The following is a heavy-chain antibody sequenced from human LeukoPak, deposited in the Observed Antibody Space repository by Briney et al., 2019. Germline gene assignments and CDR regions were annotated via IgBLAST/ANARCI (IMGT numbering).Heavy chain of an antibody. Sequence: EASVKVSCKVSGYSRSELSTHWVRQAPGQGLGWMGGFDPGDDETIYVQKFQGRVTMTEDTSTDTAYLELSSLRSKDTAVYFCATEKDLLLDSWGQGTPVTVSS. CDR1: GYSRSELS. CDR3: ATEKDLLLDS. D-gene: IGHD1-26*01. V-gene: IGHV1-24*01. J-gene: IGHJ5*01. CDR2: FDPGDDET.